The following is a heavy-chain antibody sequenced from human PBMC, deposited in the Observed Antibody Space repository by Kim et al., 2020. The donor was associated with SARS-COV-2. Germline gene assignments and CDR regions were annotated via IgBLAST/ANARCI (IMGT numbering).Heavy chain of an antibody. CDR3: AICGDYDNSGHCAFHI. D-gene: IGHD3-22*01. Sequence: SETLSLTCGVYGGSFSGRFWSWLRQPPGKGLEWIGEINHGGTSNYNPSLKSRLSMSVATSNNQCSLRLSSVTAADTAVYYCAICGDYDNSGHCAFHIWGQGTMVTVSS. V-gene: IGHV4-34*01. CDR1: GGSFSGRF. CDR2: INHGGTS. J-gene: IGHJ3*02.